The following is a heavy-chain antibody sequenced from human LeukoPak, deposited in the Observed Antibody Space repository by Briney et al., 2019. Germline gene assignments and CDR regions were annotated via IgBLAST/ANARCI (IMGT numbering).Heavy chain of an antibody. CDR3: ARDVQFAY. CDR2: ISYDGSNK. J-gene: IGHJ4*02. Sequence: PGGSLRLSCAASGFTFSSYAMHWVRQAPGKGLEWVAVISYDGSNKYYADSVKGRFTISRDNSKNTLYLQMNSLRAEDTAVYYCARDVQFAYWGQGTLVTVSS. V-gene: IGHV3-30*04. CDR1: GFTFSSYA. D-gene: IGHD5-24*01.